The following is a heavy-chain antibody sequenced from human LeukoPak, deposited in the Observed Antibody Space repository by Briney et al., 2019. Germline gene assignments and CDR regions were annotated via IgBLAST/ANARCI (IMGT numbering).Heavy chain of an antibody. V-gene: IGHV1-8*01. CDR2: MNPNSGNT. Sequence: ASVKVSCKASGYTFTSYHIDWVRQAPGQGPEWMGWMNPNSGNTGYAQKFQGRVTMTRNTSISTAYMELSSLRSEDTAVYYCALDSSGYRAFNYWGQGTLVTVSS. CDR1: GYTFTSYH. J-gene: IGHJ4*02. D-gene: IGHD3-22*01. CDR3: ALDSSGYRAFNY.